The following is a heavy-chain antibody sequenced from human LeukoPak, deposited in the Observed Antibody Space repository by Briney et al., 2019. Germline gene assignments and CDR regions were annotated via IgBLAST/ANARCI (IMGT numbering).Heavy chain of an antibody. D-gene: IGHD3-10*01. J-gene: IGHJ5*01. CDR3: ARVTRGVITYNWFDS. CDR1: GGSISSGNYY. V-gene: IGHV4-61*02. CDR2: IYTSGST. Sequence: PSETLSLTCTVSGGSISSGNYYWTWIRQPAGKGLEWIGRIYTSGSTNYNPSLKSRLTISVDTSKNQFSLRLTSVTAADTALYYCARVTRGVITYNWFDSWGQGALVLVSS.